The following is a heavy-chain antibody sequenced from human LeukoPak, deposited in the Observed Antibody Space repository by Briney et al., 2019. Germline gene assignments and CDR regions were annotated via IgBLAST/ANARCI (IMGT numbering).Heavy chain of an antibody. J-gene: IGHJ4*02. CDR3: ARSTVVTQGAFDY. D-gene: IGHD4-23*01. Sequence: SETLSLTCTVSGGSISSSSYYWSWIRQPPGKGLEWIGYIYYSGSTNYNPSLKSRVTISVDTSKNQFSLKLSSVTAADTAVYYCARSTVVTQGAFDYWGQGTLVTVSS. CDR1: GGSISSSSYY. V-gene: IGHV4-61*01. CDR2: IYYSGST.